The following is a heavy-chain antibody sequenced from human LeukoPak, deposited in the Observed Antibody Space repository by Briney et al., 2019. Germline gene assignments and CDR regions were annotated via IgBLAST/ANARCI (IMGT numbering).Heavy chain of an antibody. V-gene: IGHV3-23*01. J-gene: IGHJ4*02. D-gene: IGHD3-22*01. CDR3: AKDQEMIVVVSHDY. CDR1: GFTFINYA. CDR2: ISGSGGTT. Sequence: GGSLRLSCAASGFTFINYAMTWVRQAPGKGLEWVSDISGSGGTTYYADSVKGRFTISRDNSKNTLYLQMNSLRAEDTAVYYCAKDQEMIVVVSHDYWGQGTLVTVSS.